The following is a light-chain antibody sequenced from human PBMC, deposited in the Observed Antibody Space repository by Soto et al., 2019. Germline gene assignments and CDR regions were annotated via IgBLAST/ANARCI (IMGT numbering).Light chain of an antibody. CDR2: GAS. J-gene: IGKJ5*01. CDR3: QQYGGSTIT. Sequence: EVVLTQSPGTLSLSPGGRATLSCRASQSVSRRLAWYQQRPGQSPRLLISGASMRASGVPVRFIGSGSGTDFNLTITRLETEDFAVYYCQQYGGSTITFGLGTRLEIK. CDR1: QSVSRR. V-gene: IGKV3-20*01.